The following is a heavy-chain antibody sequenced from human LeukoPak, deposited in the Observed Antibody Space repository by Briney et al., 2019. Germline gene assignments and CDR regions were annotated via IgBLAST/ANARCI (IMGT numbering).Heavy chain of an antibody. V-gene: IGHV1-8*01. J-gene: IGHJ4*02. CDR2: MNPNSGNT. CDR1: GYTFTSYD. Sequence: ALVKVSCKASGYTFTSYDINWVRQATGQGLEWMGWMNPNSGNTGYAQKFQGRVTMTRNTSISTAYMELSSLRSEDTAVYYCARAVRVRGVITYYFDYWGQGTLVTVSS. CDR3: ARAVRVRGVITYYFDY. D-gene: IGHD3-10*01.